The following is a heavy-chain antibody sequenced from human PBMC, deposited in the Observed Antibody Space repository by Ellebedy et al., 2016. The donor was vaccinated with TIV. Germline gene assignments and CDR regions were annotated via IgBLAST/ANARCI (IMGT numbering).Heavy chain of an antibody. CDR1: GFSFSACG. Sequence: GESLKISXAASGFSFSACGMHWVRQAPGKGLEWVAFIWHDGGNKYYADSVKGRFTISRDNSKNTLYLQMSSLRAEDMAVYYCAREPYSDTWFDSWGQGTLVTVSS. D-gene: IGHD6-13*01. CDR2: IWHDGGNK. J-gene: IGHJ5*01. V-gene: IGHV3-33*01. CDR3: AREPYSDTWFDS.